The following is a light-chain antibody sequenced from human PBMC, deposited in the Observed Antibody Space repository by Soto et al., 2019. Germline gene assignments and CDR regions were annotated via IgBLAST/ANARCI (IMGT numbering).Light chain of an antibody. CDR1: SSDVGGYNY. J-gene: IGLJ2*01. V-gene: IGLV2-14*01. CDR2: AVN. CDR3: CSYAGGDTLV. Sequence: QSVLTQPASVSGSPGQSITISCTGTSSDVGGYNYVSWYQQHPGKAPKLMVYAVNNRPSGVSHRFSGSKSGNTASLTISGLQTEDEADYYCCSYAGGDTLVFGGGTKLTVL.